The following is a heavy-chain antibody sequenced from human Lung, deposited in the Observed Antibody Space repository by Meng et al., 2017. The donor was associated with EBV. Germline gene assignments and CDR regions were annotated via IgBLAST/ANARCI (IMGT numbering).Heavy chain of an antibody. CDR3: ARGDESSSTWYSGEYLQD. CDR2: ISWNGGST. D-gene: IGHD6-13*01. Sequence: SWVRQPPGKGLEWISGISWNGGSTGYADSVKGRFTISRDNAKNSLYLQMNSLGAEDTALYYCARGDESSSTWYSGEYLQDWGQGTLVTVSS. J-gene: IGHJ1*01. V-gene: IGHV3-20*03.